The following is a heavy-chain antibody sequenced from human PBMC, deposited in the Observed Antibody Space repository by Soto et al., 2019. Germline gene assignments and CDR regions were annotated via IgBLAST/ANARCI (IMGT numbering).Heavy chain of an antibody. CDR2: IYYTGST. Sequence: SETLYITCTVSGGSVNSDTFYWSWIQQPPGRGLEWIGYIYYTGSTNYNPSLKSRVTISINTSRNQFSLKLTSVTAADTAVYYCAREFSNSPEAFDSWGQGSLVTVSS. CDR3: AREFSNSPEAFDS. D-gene: IGHD6-6*01. V-gene: IGHV4-61*01. J-gene: IGHJ4*02. CDR1: GGSVNSDTFY.